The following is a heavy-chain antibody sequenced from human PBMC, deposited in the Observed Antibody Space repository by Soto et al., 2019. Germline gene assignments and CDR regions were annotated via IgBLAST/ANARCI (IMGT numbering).Heavy chain of an antibody. CDR2: ISYDGSNK. CDR1: GFTFSSYG. Sequence: QVQLVESGGGVVQPGRSLRLSCAASGFTFSSYGMHWVRQAPGKGLEWVAVISYDGSNKYYADSVKGRFTISRDNSKNTLYLQMNSLRAEDTAVYYCAKDQWDDYGDPLYYYYGMDVWVQGTTVTVSS. J-gene: IGHJ6*02. CDR3: AKDQWDDYGDPLYYYYGMDV. D-gene: IGHD4-17*01. V-gene: IGHV3-30*18.